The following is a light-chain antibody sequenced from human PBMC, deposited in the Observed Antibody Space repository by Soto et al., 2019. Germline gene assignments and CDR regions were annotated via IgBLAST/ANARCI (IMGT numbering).Light chain of an antibody. Sequence: DIPMTQSPSTLSASVGDRVTITCRASQSISSWLAWYQQKPGKAPKLLIYDASSLESGVPSRFSGSGSGTEFTLTISSLQPDDFATYYCQQYHSYSPYTFGQGTKLEIK. CDR1: QSISSW. V-gene: IGKV1-5*01. J-gene: IGKJ2*01. CDR2: DAS. CDR3: QQYHSYSPYT.